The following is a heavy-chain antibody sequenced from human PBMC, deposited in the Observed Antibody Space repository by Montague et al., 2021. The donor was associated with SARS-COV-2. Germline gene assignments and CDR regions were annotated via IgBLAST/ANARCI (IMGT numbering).Heavy chain of an antibody. CDR2: IYYSGST. CDR1: GGSISSSSYY. V-gene: IGHV4-39*07. CDR3: ARVISRQNNIVVVGLYYFDY. Sequence: SETLSLTCTASGGSISSSSYYWGWIRQPPGKGLEWIGSIYYSGSTYYNPSLKSRVTISVDTSKNQFSLKLSSVTAADTAVYYCARVISRQNNIVVVGLYYFDYWGQGTLVTVSS. D-gene: IGHD2-15*01. J-gene: IGHJ4*02.